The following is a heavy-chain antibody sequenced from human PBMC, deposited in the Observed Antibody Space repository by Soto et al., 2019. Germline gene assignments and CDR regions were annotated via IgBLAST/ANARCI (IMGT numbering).Heavy chain of an antibody. CDR2: ISAGGGNT. Sequence: EVQLLESGGGLVQPGGSLRLSCAVSGFSFSTYAMSWVRQAPGKGLEWVSGISAGGGNTYYADSVRGRFTISRDNSKDTLYLQIISLRAEDTAFYYCAKHAEYQLVSWFDPWGQGTLVTVSS. J-gene: IGHJ5*02. CDR3: AKHAEYQLVSWFDP. CDR1: GFSFSTYA. V-gene: IGHV3-23*01. D-gene: IGHD2-2*01.